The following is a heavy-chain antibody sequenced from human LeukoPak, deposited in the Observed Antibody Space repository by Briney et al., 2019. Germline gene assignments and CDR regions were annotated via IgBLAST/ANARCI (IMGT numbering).Heavy chain of an antibody. V-gene: IGHV4-59*01. J-gene: IGHJ4*02. CDR3: ARVTGYMTEDYFDY. Sequence: PSETLSLTCTVSGGSINSYYWSWVRQPPGKGLEWIGYIYYSGSTNYNPSLKSRVTISVDTSKNQFSLRLSSVTAADTAVYYCARVTGYMTEDYFDYWGQGTLITVSS. D-gene: IGHD6-13*01. CDR1: GGSINSYY. CDR2: IYYSGST.